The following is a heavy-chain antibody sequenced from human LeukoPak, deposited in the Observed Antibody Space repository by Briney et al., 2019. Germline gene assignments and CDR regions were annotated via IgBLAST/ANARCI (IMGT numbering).Heavy chain of an antibody. CDR1: GYSFTSYW. Sequence: GEPLKISCKGSGYSFTSYWIGWVRQMPGKGLEWMGIIYPGDSDTRYSPSFQGQVTISADKSISTADLQWSSLKASDTAIYYCARRHTSSWHFDYWGQGTLVTVSS. CDR2: IYPGDSDT. J-gene: IGHJ4*02. D-gene: IGHD6-13*01. CDR3: ARRHTSSWHFDY. V-gene: IGHV5-51*01.